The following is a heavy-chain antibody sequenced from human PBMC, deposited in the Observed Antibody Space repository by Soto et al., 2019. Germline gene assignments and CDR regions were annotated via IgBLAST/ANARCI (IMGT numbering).Heavy chain of an antibody. CDR3: ASDGFDVDATNRVGH. V-gene: IGHV1-18*03. CDR2: ISDYNGNT. D-gene: IGHD2-8*01. J-gene: IGHJ5*02. Sequence: QVQLVQSGAEVKKPGASVKVSCKASGYTFTSYGISWVRQAPGQGLEWMGWISDYNGNTNYAQKVKGRVTMTTDTGTRTTNMEQTSTRTAAMAVYYCASDGFDVDATNRVGHWGPGTQV. CDR1: GYTFTSYG.